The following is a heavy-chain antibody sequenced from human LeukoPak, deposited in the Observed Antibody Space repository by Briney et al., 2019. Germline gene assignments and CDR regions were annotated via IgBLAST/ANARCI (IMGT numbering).Heavy chain of an antibody. J-gene: IGHJ3*02. Sequence: GGSLRLSCAASGFTFSSYSMNWVRQAPGKGLEWVSSISSSSSYIYYADSVKGRFTISRDNAKNSLYLQMNSLRAEDTAVYYCARGLFSYDAFDIWGQRTMLTVSS. CDR2: ISSSSSYI. CDR1: GFTFSSYS. CDR3: ARGLFSYDAFDI. V-gene: IGHV3-21*01.